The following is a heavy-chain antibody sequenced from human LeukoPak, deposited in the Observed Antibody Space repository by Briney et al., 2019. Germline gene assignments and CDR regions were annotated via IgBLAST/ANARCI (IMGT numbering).Heavy chain of an antibody. CDR2: MNPNTGNA. CDR3: ARVGYSNSYDY. J-gene: IGHJ4*02. D-gene: IGHD1-26*01. CDR1: GYTFTNFD. Sequence: ASVKASCKASGYTFTNFDINWVRQATGQGLEWMGWMNPNTGNAGYAQKFQDRLTITWDASITTAYMDLSSLRSEDTAVYYCARVGYSNSYDYWGQGTQVTVSP. V-gene: IGHV1-8*01.